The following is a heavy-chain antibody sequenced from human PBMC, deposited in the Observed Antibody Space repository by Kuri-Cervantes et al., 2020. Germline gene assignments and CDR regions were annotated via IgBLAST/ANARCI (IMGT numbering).Heavy chain of an antibody. Sequence: GESLKISCAASGFTFSSFAMSLVRQAPGKGLEWVSGILTSGSDNTYYAHSVKGRFTISRDNSKNTLYLQMNSLRAEDTAVYYCAKEGDKTTVTIDYWGQGTLVTVSS. CDR1: GFTFSSFA. CDR3: AKEGDKTTVTIDY. V-gene: IGHV3-23*01. CDR2: ILTSGSDNT. D-gene: IGHD4-17*01. J-gene: IGHJ4*02.